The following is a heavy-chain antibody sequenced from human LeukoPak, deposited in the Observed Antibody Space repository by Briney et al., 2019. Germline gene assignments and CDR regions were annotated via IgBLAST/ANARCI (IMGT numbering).Heavy chain of an antibody. CDR1: GYSFTNYW. V-gene: IGHV5-10-1*01. D-gene: IGHD1-7*01. CDR2: VDPSDSSS. Sequence: GESLKISCKGSGYSFTNYWIGWVRQMPGKGLEWMGRVDPSDSSSDYSPSFQGHVTISADKSINTAYLQCSTLKASDTAIYYCARHMWNSGSFDYWGQGTLITVSA. J-gene: IGHJ4*02. CDR3: ARHMWNSGSFDY.